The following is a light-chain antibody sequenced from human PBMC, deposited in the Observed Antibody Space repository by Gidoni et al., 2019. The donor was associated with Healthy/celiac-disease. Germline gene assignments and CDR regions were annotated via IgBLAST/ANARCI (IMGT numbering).Light chain of an antibody. CDR1: QSVSSN. J-gene: IGKJ5*01. V-gene: IGKV3-15*01. CDR2: GAS. Sequence: EIVMTQSPATLSVSPGERATLSCRPSQSVSSNLAWYQQKPGQAPSLLIYGASTRATGIPARFSGSGSGTEFTLTICSLQSEDFAVYYCQQYNNWPPDFGQGTRLEIK. CDR3: QQYNNWPPD.